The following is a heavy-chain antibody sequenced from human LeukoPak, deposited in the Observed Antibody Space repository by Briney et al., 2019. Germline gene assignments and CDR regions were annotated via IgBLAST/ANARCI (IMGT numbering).Heavy chain of an antibody. CDR2: MSGSGGST. CDR1: GFDFSRSS. J-gene: IGHJ4*02. CDR3: AKDPCSGGSCYSGSFDY. V-gene: IGHV3-23*01. Sequence: PGGSLRLSCAASGFDFSRSSMNWVRQAPGKGLEWVSLMSGSGGSTYYADSVKGRFTISRDNSKNTLYLQMNSLRAEDTAVYYCAKDPCSGGSCYSGSFDYWGQGTLVTVSS. D-gene: IGHD2-15*01.